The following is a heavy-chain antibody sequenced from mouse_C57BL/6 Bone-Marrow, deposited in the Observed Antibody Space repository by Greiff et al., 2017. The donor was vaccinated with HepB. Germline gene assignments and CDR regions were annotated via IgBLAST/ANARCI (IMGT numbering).Heavy chain of an antibody. CDR2: ICRGGST. CDR3: AKTRLGRRGPFDV. J-gene: IGHJ1*03. V-gene: IGHV2-5*01. Sequence: AQLQQSAPGLVQPSQSLSITCTVSGFSLTSYGVHWVRQSPGKGLEWLGVICRGGSTDYNAAFMSRLSTTEDNSKGQVFIKMNSLQADDTAIYFCAKTRLGRRGPFDVWGTETTVTVSS. CDR1: GFSLTSYG. D-gene: IGHD4-1*01.